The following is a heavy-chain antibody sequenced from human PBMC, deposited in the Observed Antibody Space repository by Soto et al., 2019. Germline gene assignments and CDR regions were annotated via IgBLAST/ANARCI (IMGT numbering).Heavy chain of an antibody. V-gene: IGHV4-59*02. CDR2: IYYSGIT. CDR3: ARYKSNYYYGMDV. D-gene: IGHD1-20*01. CDR1: GGSVSRYY. J-gene: IGHJ6*02. Sequence: SETLSLTCTVSGGSVSRYYWSWIRQPPGKGLQWIGYIYYSGITNYNPSLKSRVTISVDTSKNQFSLKLSSVTAADTAVYYCARYKSNYYYGMDVWGQGSTVTVSS.